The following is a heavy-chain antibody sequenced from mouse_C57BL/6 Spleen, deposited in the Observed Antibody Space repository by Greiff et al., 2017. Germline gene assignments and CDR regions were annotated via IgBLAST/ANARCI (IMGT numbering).Heavy chain of an antibody. J-gene: IGHJ2*01. CDR3: ARGRDYFDY. CDR1: GYTFTSYW. CDR2: IDPSDSAT. Sequence: QVQLQQPGAELVRPGSSVKLSCKASGYTFTSYWMHWVKQRPIQGLEWIGNIDPSDSATHYNQKFKDKATLTVDKSSSTAYMQLSSLTSEDSAVYYCARGRDYFDYWGQGTTLTVSS. V-gene: IGHV1-52*01.